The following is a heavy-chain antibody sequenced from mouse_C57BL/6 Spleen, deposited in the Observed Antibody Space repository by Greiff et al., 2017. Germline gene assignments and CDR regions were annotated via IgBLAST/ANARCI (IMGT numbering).Heavy chain of an antibody. CDR1: GYSITSGYY. CDR2: ISYDGSN. CDR3: AGYDGFFAY. Sequence: EVQLQESGPGLVKPSQSLSLTCSVTGYSITSGYYWNWIRQFPGNKLEWMGYISYDGSNNYNPSLKNRISITRDTSKNQFFLKLNSVTTEDTATYYCAGYDGFFAYWGQGTLVTVSA. D-gene: IGHD2-3*01. V-gene: IGHV3-6*01. J-gene: IGHJ3*01.